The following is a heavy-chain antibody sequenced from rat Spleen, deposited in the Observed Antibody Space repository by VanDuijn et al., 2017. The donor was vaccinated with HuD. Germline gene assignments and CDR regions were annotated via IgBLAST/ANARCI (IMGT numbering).Heavy chain of an antibody. CDR2: ITNAAGKV. D-gene: IGHD2-7*01. CDR1: GFTFNNYW. CDR3: ARQGYLRDWYFDF. J-gene: IGHJ1*01. V-gene: IGHV5-31*01. Sequence: EVQLVESGGGQVQPGRSLKLSCVASGFTFNNYWMTWIRQAPGKGLEWVASITNAAGKVYYPDSVAGRFTVSRDNAKSTLYLQMNSLRSEDTATYYCARQGYLRDWYFDFWGPGTMVTVSS.